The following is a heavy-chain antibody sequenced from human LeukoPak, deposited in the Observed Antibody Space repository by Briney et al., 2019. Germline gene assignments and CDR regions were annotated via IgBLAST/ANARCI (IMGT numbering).Heavy chain of an antibody. D-gene: IGHD4-4*01. CDR2: INHSGST. J-gene: IGHJ4*02. CDR3: ARVYSNYIDY. V-gene: IGHV4-34*01. Sequence: PSETLPLTCAVYGGSFSGYYWSWIRQPPGKGLEWIGEINHSGSTNYNPSLKSRVTISVDTSKNQFSLKLSSVTAADTAVYYCARVYSNYIDYWGQGTLVTVSS. CDR1: GGSFSGYY.